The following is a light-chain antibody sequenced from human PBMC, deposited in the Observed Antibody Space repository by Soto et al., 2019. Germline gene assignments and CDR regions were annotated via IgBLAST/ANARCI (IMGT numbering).Light chain of an antibody. J-gene: IGKJ1*01. V-gene: IGKV3-20*01. Sequence: EIVLTQSPGTLSLSPGERATLSCRASQSVSSSYLAWYQQKPGQAPRLLIFDASSRATGISDRFSGSGSGTDFTLTISRLEPEDFAVYYCQQYGRSPWTVGQGTKVEVK. CDR2: DAS. CDR1: QSVSSSY. CDR3: QQYGRSPWT.